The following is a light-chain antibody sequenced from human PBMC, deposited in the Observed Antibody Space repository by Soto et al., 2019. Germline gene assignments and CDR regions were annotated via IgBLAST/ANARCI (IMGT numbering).Light chain of an antibody. V-gene: IGKV1-12*01. CDR1: QGISNS. Sequence: DIQMTQSPSSVSASVGDRVTITGRASQGISNSLAWFQQKPGEAPRLLIYSASSLHSGVPSRFSGSGSGTDFTLTINSLQPEDFATYYCQQGNSFPLTFGGGTKVEIK. CDR3: QQGNSFPLT. J-gene: IGKJ4*01. CDR2: SAS.